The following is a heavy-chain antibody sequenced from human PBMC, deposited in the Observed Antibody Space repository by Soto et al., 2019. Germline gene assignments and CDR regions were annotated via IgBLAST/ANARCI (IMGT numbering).Heavy chain of an antibody. CDR1: GGTISSYY. V-gene: IGHV4-59*08. CDR2: IYYSGST. J-gene: IGHJ6*03. CDR3: ARQVSSSSWYPTGYYYYMDV. Sequence: SETLSLTCTVSGGTISSYYWSWIQQPPGKGLEWIGYIYYSGSTNYNPSLKSRVTISVDTSKNQFSLKLSSVTAADTAVYYCARQVSSSSWYPTGYYYYMDVWGKGTTVTVSS. D-gene: IGHD6-13*01.